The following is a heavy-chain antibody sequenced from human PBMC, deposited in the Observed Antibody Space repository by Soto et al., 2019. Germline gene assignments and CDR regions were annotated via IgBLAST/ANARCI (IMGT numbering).Heavy chain of an antibody. J-gene: IGHJ4*02. Sequence: SETLSLTCAVYGGSFSGYYWSWIRQPPGKGLEWIGEINHSGSTNYNPSLKSRVTISVDTSKNQFSLKLSSVTAADTAVYYCASYNFGVFFDYLGQGTLVTAPQ. CDR1: GGSFSGYY. CDR2: INHSGST. V-gene: IGHV4-34*01. D-gene: IGHD3-3*01. CDR3: ASYNFGVFFDY.